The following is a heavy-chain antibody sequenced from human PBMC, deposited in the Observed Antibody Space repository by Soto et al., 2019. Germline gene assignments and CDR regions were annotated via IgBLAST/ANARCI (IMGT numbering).Heavy chain of an antibody. V-gene: IGHV1-69*13. CDR1: GGTFSSYA. D-gene: IGHD3-22*01. J-gene: IGHJ4*02. Sequence: SVKVSWKASGGTFSSYAISWVRQAPGQGLEWMGGIIPIFGTANYAQKFQGRVTITADESTSTAYMELSSLRSEDTAVYYCARDSGDSSGYYYNYFDYWGQGTLVTVSS. CDR2: IIPIFGTA. CDR3: ARDSGDSSGYYYNYFDY.